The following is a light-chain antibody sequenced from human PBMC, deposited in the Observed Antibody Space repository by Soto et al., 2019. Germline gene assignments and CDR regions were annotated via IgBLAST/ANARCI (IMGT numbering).Light chain of an antibody. CDR2: GGS. V-gene: IGKV3D-20*02. CDR3: QQRSNWPRIT. J-gene: IGKJ5*01. Sequence: EIVLTQYPGTLSLSPGERATLSCMAIHSVSSNHLAWYQQKPGQAPRLLIYGGSSRATGIPVRFSGSGSGTDFTLTISSLEPEDFAVYYCQQRSNWPRITFGQGTRLEIK. CDR1: HSVSSNH.